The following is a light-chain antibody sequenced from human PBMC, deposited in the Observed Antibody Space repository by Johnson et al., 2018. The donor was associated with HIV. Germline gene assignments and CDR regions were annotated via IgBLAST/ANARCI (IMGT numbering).Light chain of an antibody. J-gene: IGLJ1*01. V-gene: IGLV1-51*01. Sequence: HSVLTQPPSVSAAPGQKVTISCSGSSSNIGNNYVSWYQQLPGTAPKLLIYDNNKRPSGIPDRFSGSKSGTSATLAITGLQTGDEADYYCGTWDSSLSADVFGTGTKVTVL. CDR2: DNN. CDR1: SSNIGNNY. CDR3: GTWDSSLSADV.